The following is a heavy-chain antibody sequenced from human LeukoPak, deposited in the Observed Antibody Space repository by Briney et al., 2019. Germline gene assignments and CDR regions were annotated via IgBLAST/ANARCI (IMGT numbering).Heavy chain of an antibody. Sequence: GPLRLSCAASGFTFSGYAMSWVRQAPGKGLEWVSAISGSGGSTYYADSVKGRFTISRDNSKNTLYLQMNSLRAEDTAVYYCAKSSMVRGAQWGQGTLVTVSS. V-gene: IGHV3-23*01. CDR3: AKSSMVRGAQ. CDR2: ISGSGGST. D-gene: IGHD3-10*01. CDR1: GFTFSGYA. J-gene: IGHJ4*02.